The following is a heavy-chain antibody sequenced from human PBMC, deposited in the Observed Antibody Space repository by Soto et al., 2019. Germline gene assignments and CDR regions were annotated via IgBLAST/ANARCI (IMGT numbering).Heavy chain of an antibody. CDR1: GFTFSGSA. CDR2: IRSKANSYAT. Sequence: GGSLRLSCAASGFTFSGSAMHWVRQASGKGLEWVGRIRSKANSYATAYAASVKGRFTISRDDSKNTAYLQMNSLKTEDTAVYYCLAGLHDAFDIWGQGTMVTVSS. J-gene: IGHJ3*02. D-gene: IGHD4-4*01. CDR3: LAGLHDAFDI. V-gene: IGHV3-73*01.